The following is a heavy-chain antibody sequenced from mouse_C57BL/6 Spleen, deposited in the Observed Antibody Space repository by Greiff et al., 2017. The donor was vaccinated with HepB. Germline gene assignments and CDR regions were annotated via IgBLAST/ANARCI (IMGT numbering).Heavy chain of an antibody. D-gene: IGHD1-1*01. Sequence: EVKVVESGGGLVKPGGSLKLSCAASGFTFSSYAMSWVRQTPEKRLEWVATISDGGSYTYYPDNVKGRFTISRDNAKNNLYLQMSHLKSEDTAMYYCARERHGSSLYWYFDVWGTGTTVTVS. CDR1: GFTFSSYA. J-gene: IGHJ1*03. CDR2: ISDGGSYT. CDR3: ARERHGSSLYWYFDV. V-gene: IGHV5-4*01.